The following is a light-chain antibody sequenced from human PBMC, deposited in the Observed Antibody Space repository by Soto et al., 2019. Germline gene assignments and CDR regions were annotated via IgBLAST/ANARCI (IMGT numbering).Light chain of an antibody. CDR1: QTIDRW. CDR2: KAS. J-gene: IGKJ1*01. V-gene: IGKV1-5*03. CDR3: QQYDSYSWT. Sequence: DIQMTQSPSTVSASLGDRVTITCRASQTIDRWLAWYQQKPGQPPKLVIYKASILETGVPSTFSVSGSGTEFTLTISSLQTDDFATYFCQQYDSYSWTFGQGTKVEVK.